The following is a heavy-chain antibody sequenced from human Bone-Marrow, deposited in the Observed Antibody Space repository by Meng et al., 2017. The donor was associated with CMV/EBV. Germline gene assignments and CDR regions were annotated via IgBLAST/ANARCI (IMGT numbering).Heavy chain of an antibody. CDR2: IYFTGST. D-gene: IGHD2-8*01. CDR1: GDSINSYY. J-gene: IGHJ5*02. CDR3: ASASNGRGWFDP. V-gene: IGHV4-59*01. Sequence: GSLRLSCTVSGDSINSYYWTWIRQPPGKGLEYIGYIYFTGSTNYNPSLKSRITMSVDTSKNQFSLKLRSVTAADTAVYYCASASNGRGWFDPRDKGTLVTV.